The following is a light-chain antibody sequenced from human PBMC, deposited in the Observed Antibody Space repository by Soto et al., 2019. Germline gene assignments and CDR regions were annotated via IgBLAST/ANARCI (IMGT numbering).Light chain of an antibody. CDR3: QQSYSTPVT. J-gene: IGKJ5*01. Sequence: DIQMTQSPSSLSASVGDRVTITCRASQTVSTSLNWYQQKPGKAPNLLIYAASSLQSGVPSRFSGRGSGTDFTLIISSLQPEDFAIYYCQQSYSTPVTFGQGTRLEIK. V-gene: IGKV1-39*01. CDR2: AAS. CDR1: QTVSTS.